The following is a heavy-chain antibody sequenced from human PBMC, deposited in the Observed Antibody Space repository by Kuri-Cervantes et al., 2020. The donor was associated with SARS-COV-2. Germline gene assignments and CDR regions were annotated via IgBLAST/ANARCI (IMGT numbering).Heavy chain of an antibody. CDR3: AKPSGNYHDAFDI. Sequence: GSLRLTCTVSGGSISSSSYYWGWIRQPPGKGLEWIGNIYYSGRTYYSPSLKSRVTISVDTSKNQFSLKLSSVTAADTAVYYCAKPSGNYHDAFDIWGQGPMVTGSS. V-gene: IGHV4-39*01. D-gene: IGHD1-26*01. J-gene: IGHJ3*02. CDR1: GGSISSSSYY. CDR2: IYYSGRT.